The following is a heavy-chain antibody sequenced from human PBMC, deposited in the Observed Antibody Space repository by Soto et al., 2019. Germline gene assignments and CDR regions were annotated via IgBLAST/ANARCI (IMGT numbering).Heavy chain of an antibody. V-gene: IGHV3-30-3*01. Sequence: GGSLRLSCAASGFTFSSYAMHWVRQAPGKGLEWVAVISYDGSNKYYADSVKGRFTISRDNSKNTLYLQMNSLRAEDTAVYYCARDSGIAVAGTSYFDYWGQGTLVTVSS. D-gene: IGHD6-19*01. CDR2: ISYDGSNK. CDR1: GFTFSSYA. J-gene: IGHJ4*02. CDR3: ARDSGIAVAGTSYFDY.